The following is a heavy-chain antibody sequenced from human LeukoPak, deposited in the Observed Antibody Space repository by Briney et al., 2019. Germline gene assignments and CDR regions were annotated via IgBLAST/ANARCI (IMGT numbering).Heavy chain of an antibody. D-gene: IGHD3-16*01. CDR2: IGTSSDVT. V-gene: IGHV3-23*01. Sequence: AGGSLRLSCAASGFTFSSYWMSWVRQAPGRGLEWVSVIGTSSDVTYYADSVMGRFSISRDNSKSTVHLQMNSLRADDTAVYFCTTYRQSYAVDYWGQGTLVTVSS. J-gene: IGHJ4*02. CDR3: TTYRQSYAVDY. CDR1: GFTFSSYW.